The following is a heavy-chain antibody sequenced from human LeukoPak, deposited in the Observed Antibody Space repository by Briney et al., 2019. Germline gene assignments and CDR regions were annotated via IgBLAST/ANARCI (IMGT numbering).Heavy chain of an antibody. J-gene: IGHJ4*02. D-gene: IGHD3-22*01. Sequence: GGSLRLACAASGYTFSSYSINWVRQAPGKGLEWVSSISVRSNYIYYADSVRGRFSISRDDARDSLYLQMNSLRAEDTAVYYCVRLRRNSDTSGFYYYYDYWGQGTLVTVSS. V-gene: IGHV3-21*01. CDR3: VRLRRNSDTSGFYYYYDY. CDR1: GYTFSSYS. CDR2: ISVRSNYI.